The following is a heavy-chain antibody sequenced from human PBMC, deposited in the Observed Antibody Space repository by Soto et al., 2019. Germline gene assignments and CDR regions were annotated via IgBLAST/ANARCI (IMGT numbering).Heavy chain of an antibody. CDR3: ARGGGFWPNFYRGWFDI. Sequence: QVQLVESGGGLVNPGGSLRLSCAASGFTFSDHYMTWVRQAPGKGLEWNSWISGDSVILSYAASVHGRFTNSRVNGKKCVSMDTNRLRAEDTGVYYWARGGGFWPNFYRGWFDIGGQGTLVTVSS. CDR2: ISGDSVIL. V-gene: IGHV3-11*01. J-gene: IGHJ5*02. D-gene: IGHD3-3*01. CDR1: GFTFSDHY.